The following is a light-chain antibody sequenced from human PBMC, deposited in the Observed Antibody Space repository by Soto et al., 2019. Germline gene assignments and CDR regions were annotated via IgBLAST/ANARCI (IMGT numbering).Light chain of an antibody. J-gene: IGKJ5*01. V-gene: IGKV3-11*01. Sequence: EIVLTQSPASLSLSPGERATLSCRASQSVDSYLVWYQQKPGQAPRLLIFGASNRATGIPARFSGSGSGTDFTLTINSLEPEDFAVYYCQQRNSWPITFGQGTRLVIK. CDR1: QSVDSY. CDR3: QQRNSWPIT. CDR2: GAS.